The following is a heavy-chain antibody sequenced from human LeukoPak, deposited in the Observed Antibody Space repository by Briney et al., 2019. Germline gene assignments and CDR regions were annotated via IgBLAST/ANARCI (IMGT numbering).Heavy chain of an antibody. D-gene: IGHD3-9*01. CDR2: IFRSGST. CDR1: GGSISIYY. V-gene: IGHV4-59*01. Sequence: SETLSLTCAVSGGSISIYYWSWVRQPPGKGLEWIGYIFRSGSTNYNPSLKSRVSISLDTSKSQFSLGLSSVTAADTAVYYCGLGDTYYNGMDVWGQGTTVTVSS. CDR3: GLGDTYYNGMDV. J-gene: IGHJ6*02.